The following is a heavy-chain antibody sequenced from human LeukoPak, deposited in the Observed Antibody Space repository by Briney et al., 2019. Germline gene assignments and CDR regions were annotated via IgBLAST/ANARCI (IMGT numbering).Heavy chain of an antibody. Sequence: GASVKVSSKASGYNFNAYYMHWVRQAPGQGLEWMGWINAYSGGTNYAQKFQGRVTMTRDTSISTAYMELSRLRFDDAAVYYCARVEEKSVPTYWSFDVWGRGTLVTVSS. CDR3: ARVEEKSVPTYWSFDV. J-gene: IGHJ2*01. D-gene: IGHD3-10*02. CDR2: INAYSGGT. CDR1: GYNFNAYY. V-gene: IGHV1-2*02.